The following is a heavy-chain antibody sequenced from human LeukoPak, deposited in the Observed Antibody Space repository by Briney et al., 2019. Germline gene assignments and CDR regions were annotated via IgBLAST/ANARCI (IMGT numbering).Heavy chain of an antibody. CDR1: DGSISSGSYY. CDR3: ARAEVSRYYYYYGMDV. J-gene: IGHJ6*02. CDR2: IYTSGST. Sequence: PSETLSLTCTVSDGSISSGSYYWSWIRQPAGKGLEWIGRIYTSGSTNYNPSLKSRVTISVDTSKNQFSLKLSSVTAADTAVYYCARAEVSRYYYYYGMDVWGQGTTVTVSS. D-gene: IGHD3-22*01. V-gene: IGHV4-61*02.